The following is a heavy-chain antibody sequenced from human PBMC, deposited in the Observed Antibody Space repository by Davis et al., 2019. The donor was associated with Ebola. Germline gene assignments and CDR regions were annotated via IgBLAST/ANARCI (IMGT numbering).Heavy chain of an antibody. J-gene: IGHJ4*02. D-gene: IGHD6-13*01. CDR2: ISGSGGST. V-gene: IGHV3-23*01. Sequence: PGGSLRLSCAASGFTFSSYAMSWVRQAPGKGLEWVSAISGSGGSTYYADSVKGRFTISRDNSKNTLYLQMNSLRAEDTAVYYCAKDLPLSSIAAAGPPSPYWGQGTLVTVSS. CDR3: AKDLPLSSIAAAGPPSPY. CDR1: GFTFSSYA.